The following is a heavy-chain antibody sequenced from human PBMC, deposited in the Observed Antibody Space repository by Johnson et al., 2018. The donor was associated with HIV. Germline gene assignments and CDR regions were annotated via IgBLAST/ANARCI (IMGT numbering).Heavy chain of an antibody. CDR1: RFTFSSYA. V-gene: IGHV3-30*18. CDR2: ISSDGSNK. Sequence: QMQLVESGGGVVQPGRSLRLSCAASRFTFSSYAMHWVRQAPGKGLAWVAIISSDGSNKNYADSVKGRFTISSDNSKNTLYLQMNSRRAEDTAVYSCANEPPLATVVTPALWGQGTMVTVSS. D-gene: IGHD4-23*01. J-gene: IGHJ3*01. CDR3: ANEPPLATVVTPAL.